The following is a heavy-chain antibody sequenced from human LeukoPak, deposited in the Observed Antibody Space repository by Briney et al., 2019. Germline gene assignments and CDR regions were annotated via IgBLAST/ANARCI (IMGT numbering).Heavy chain of an antibody. Sequence: GVSLRLYCTASGFTLGSHDMHWVRQTTGEALEWVAAISSGFHTFYAASVKGRFSVSRDDSKNSLDLQMNSLRAGDTALYYCVREARGYNYTYFEYWGQGTLVTVSS. CDR1: GFTLGSHD. CDR2: ISSGFHT. CDR3: VREARGYNYTYFEY. D-gene: IGHD5-18*01. J-gene: IGHJ4*02. V-gene: IGHV3-13*01.